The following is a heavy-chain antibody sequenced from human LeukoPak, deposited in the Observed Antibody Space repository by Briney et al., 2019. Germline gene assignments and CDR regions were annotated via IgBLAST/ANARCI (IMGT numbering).Heavy chain of an antibody. CDR3: ARGSWVQVWLRPFDF. Sequence: KASETLSLTCTVSGYSISSGYYWGWIRQPPGKGLEWIGYIYYTGTTFYNPSLKSRVTISVDTSKNQFSLNLTSVTAADTAVYYCARGSWVQVWLRPFDFWGQGTLVSVSS. J-gene: IGHJ4*02. CDR2: IYYTGTT. CDR1: GYSISSGYY. V-gene: IGHV4-38-2*02. D-gene: IGHD5-18*01.